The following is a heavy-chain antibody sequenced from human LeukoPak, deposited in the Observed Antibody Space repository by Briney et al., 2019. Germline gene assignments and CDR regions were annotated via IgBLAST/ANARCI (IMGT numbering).Heavy chain of an antibody. CDR3: AKLKSRGSDAFDI. CDR1: GFTFSSYG. V-gene: IGHV3-30*02. D-gene: IGHD5-12*01. J-gene: IGHJ3*02. Sequence: AGGSLRLSCAASGFTFSSYGMHWVRQAPGKGLEWVAFIRYDGSNRYYADSVKGRFTISRDNSKNTLYLQMNSLRAEDTAVYYCAKLKSRGSDAFDIWGQGTMVTVSS. CDR2: IRYDGSNR.